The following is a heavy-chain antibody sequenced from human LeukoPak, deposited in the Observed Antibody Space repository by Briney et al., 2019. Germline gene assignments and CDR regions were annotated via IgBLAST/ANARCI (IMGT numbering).Heavy chain of an antibody. CDR2: IYHSGST. CDR3: ARGSFHWLLD. Sequence: SQTLSLTCTVSGGSISSGGYYWSWIRQPPGKGLEWIGYIYHSGSTYYNPSLKSRVTISVDRSKNQFSLKLSSVTAADTAVYYCARGSFHWLLDWGQGTLVTVSS. CDR1: GGSISSGGYY. J-gene: IGHJ4*02. D-gene: IGHD3-9*01. V-gene: IGHV4-30-2*01.